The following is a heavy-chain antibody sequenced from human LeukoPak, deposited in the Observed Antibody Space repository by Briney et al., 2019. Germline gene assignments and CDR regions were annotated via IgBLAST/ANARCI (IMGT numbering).Heavy chain of an antibody. CDR2: IYYSGST. J-gene: IGHJ5*02. CDR3: ARGIVTGTTNWFDP. V-gene: IGHV4-59*08. D-gene: IGHD1-20*01. Sequence: SETLSLTCTVSGGSISSYYWSWIRQPPGKGLEWIGYIYYSGSTNYNPSLKSRVTISVDTSKNQFSLNLSSVTAADTAVYYCARGIVTGTTNWFDPWGQGTLVTVSS. CDR1: GGSISSYY.